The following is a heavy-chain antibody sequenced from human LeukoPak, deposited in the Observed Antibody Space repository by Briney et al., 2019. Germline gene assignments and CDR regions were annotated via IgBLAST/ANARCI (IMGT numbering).Heavy chain of an antibody. J-gene: IGHJ3*02. CDR3: ARDYNSIHAFDI. V-gene: IGHV3-23*01. Sequence: GGSLRLSCAASGFTFSSYAMSWVRQAPGKGLEWVSTSRSNGDTTYNADSVKGRFTISRDNSKNTLSLQMNSLKAEDTAVYYCARDYNSIHAFDIWGQGTMVTVS. CDR2: SRSNGDTT. CDR1: GFTFSSYA. D-gene: IGHD5-24*01.